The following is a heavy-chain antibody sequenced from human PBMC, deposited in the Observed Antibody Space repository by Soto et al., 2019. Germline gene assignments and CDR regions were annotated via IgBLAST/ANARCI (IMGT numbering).Heavy chain of an antibody. CDR2: ISSSSSTI. D-gene: IGHD5-18*01. J-gene: IGHJ4*02. V-gene: IGHV3-48*02. CDR3: ARWTYADTANSYYFDY. CDR1: GFTFSSYS. Sequence: PGGSLRLSCAASGFTFSSYSMNWVRQAPGKGLEWVSYISSSSSTIYYADSVKGRFTISRDNAKNSLYLQMNSLRDEDTAVYYCARWTYADTANSYYFDYWVQGTLVTVSS.